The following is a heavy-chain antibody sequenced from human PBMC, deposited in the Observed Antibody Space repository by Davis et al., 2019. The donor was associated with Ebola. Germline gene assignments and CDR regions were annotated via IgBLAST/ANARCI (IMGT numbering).Heavy chain of an antibody. Sequence: GESLKISCATSGFAFRNCAMTWVRQAPGKGLEWVSTITGSGENTHYAASVQGRFTISRDNSKNTVYLQMNNLRAEDTAIYYCAKNVAGTFDSSGYYPDYWSQGALLTVSS. CDR3: AKNVAGTFDSSGYYPDY. J-gene: IGHJ4*02. CDR2: ITGSGENT. V-gene: IGHV3-23*01. CDR1: GFAFRNCA. D-gene: IGHD3-22*01.